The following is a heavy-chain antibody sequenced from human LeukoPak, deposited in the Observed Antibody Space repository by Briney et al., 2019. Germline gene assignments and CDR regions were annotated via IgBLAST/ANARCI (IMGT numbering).Heavy chain of an antibody. CDR1: GYTLTSYG. CDR2: ISAYNGNT. J-gene: IGHJ5*02. Sequence: ASVKVSCKASGYTLTSYGISWVRQSPGQGLEGMGWISAYNGNTNYAQKLQCRVTMPTATSTSTAYMELRSLRSDDTAVYYCAKDLGYGDNLGLSFDPWGQGTLVTVSS. D-gene: IGHD4-17*01. V-gene: IGHV1-18*01. CDR3: AKDLGYGDNLGLSFDP.